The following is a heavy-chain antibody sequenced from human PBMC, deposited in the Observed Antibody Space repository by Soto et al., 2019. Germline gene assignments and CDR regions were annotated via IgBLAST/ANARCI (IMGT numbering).Heavy chain of an antibody. CDR2: TYYRSKWYN. CDR3: AGEDNHDAFDI. V-gene: IGHV6-1*01. J-gene: IGHJ3*02. Sequence: SQTLSLTCSISGDSVAANTGAWNWIRQSPWRGLEWLGRTYYRSKWYNDYAVSVKSRITISPDTSKNQFSLQLDSVTPEDTAVYYCAGEDNHDAFDIWGHGTMV. CDR1: GDSVAANTGA.